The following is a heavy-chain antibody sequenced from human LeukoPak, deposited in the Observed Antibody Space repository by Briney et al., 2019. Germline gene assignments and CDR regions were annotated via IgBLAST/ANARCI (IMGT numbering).Heavy chain of an antibody. Sequence: SETLSLTCTVSGGSISSHYWNWIRQPPGKGLEWIGYINYSGSISYNPSLKSRVTISVDMSKNEFSLKVSSVTAADTAMYYCARLMTMGIHDAFDIWGQGTTVTVSS. CDR1: GGSISSHY. CDR3: ARLMTMGIHDAFDI. D-gene: IGHD4/OR15-4a*01. V-gene: IGHV4-59*11. CDR2: INYSGSI. J-gene: IGHJ3*02.